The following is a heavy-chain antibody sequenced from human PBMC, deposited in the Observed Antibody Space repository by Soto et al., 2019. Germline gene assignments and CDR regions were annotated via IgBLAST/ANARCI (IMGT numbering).Heavy chain of an antibody. CDR3: AKSTFYGPFDY. CDR2: ISGSGGST. V-gene: IGHV3-23*01. CDR1: GFTFSSYA. D-gene: IGHD2-2*01. Sequence: EVQLLESGGGLVQPGGSLRLSCAASGFTFSSYAMSWVRQAPGKGLEWVSAISGSGGSTYYADSVKGRFTISRDNSKHTLYLQMNSLSAEDTVVYYCAKSTFYGPFDYWGQGTLVTVSS. J-gene: IGHJ4*02.